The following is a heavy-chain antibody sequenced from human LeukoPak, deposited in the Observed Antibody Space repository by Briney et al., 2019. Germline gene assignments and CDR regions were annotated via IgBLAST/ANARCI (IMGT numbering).Heavy chain of an antibody. Sequence: GGSLRLSCAASGFTFSSYAMSWVRQAPGKGLEWVSAISGSGGSTYYADSMKGRFTISRDNSKNTLYLQMNSLRAEDTAVYYCAKDSMITFGGVIVPEGDYWGQGTLVTVSS. V-gene: IGHV3-23*01. CDR1: GFTFSSYA. CDR2: ISGSGGST. D-gene: IGHD3-16*02. CDR3: AKDSMITFGGVIVPEGDY. J-gene: IGHJ4*02.